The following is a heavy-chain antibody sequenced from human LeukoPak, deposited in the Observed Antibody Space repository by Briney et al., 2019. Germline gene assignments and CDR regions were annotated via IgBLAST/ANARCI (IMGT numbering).Heavy chain of an antibody. Sequence: SEALSLTCTVSGGSISSGGYYWSWIRQHPGKGLEWIGYIYYSGSTYYNPSLKSRVTISVDTSKNQFSLKLSSVTAADTAVYYCARAGGSYPWFDPWGQGTLVTVPS. V-gene: IGHV4-31*03. CDR3: ARAGGSYPWFDP. J-gene: IGHJ5*02. D-gene: IGHD1-26*01. CDR1: GGSISSGGYY. CDR2: IYYSGST.